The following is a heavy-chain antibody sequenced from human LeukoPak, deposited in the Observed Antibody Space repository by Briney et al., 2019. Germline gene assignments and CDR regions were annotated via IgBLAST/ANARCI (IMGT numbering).Heavy chain of an antibody. CDR2: ISAYNGNT. J-gene: IGHJ5*02. CDR3: AREAIGYCSSTSCQGGWFDP. V-gene: IGHV1-18*01. CDR1: GYTFTSYG. Sequence: ASVKVSCTASGYTFTSYGISWVRQAPGQGLAWMGWISAYNGNTNYAQKLQGRVTMTTDTSTSTAYMELRSLRSDDTAVYYCAREAIGYCSSTSCQGGWFDPWGQGTLVTVSS. D-gene: IGHD2-2*01.